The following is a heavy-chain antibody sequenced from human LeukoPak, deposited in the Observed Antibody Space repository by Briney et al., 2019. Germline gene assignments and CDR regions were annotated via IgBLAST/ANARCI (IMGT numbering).Heavy chain of an antibody. V-gene: IGHV1-18*01. D-gene: IGHD3-9*01. J-gene: IGHJ4*02. CDR1: GYTFTNYG. Sequence: ASVKVSCMASGYTFTNYGITWVRQAPGQGLEWMGWISGYNGNTNYAQNLQGRVTMTSDTSTSTIYMELRSLRSDDTAVYYCARDEYDILTGSGSSYYFDYWGQGTLVSVSS. CDR3: ARDEYDILTGSGSSYYFDY. CDR2: ISGYNGNT.